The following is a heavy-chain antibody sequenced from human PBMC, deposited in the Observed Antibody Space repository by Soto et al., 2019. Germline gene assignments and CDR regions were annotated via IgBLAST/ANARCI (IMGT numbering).Heavy chain of an antibody. V-gene: IGHV1-58*02. D-gene: IGHD2-15*01. CDR1: GSGFISSG. J-gene: IGHJ6*02. CDR3: SADRPDIGVGWWV. Sequence: SVKVSCKASGSGFISSGIQWVRQAHGQRLEWIGWIVVASGQTDYAQNFRGRVAITRDTSTATAYIELTGLTSEDTAVYFCSADRPDIGVGWWVWGQGTTVTVSS. CDR2: IVVASGQT.